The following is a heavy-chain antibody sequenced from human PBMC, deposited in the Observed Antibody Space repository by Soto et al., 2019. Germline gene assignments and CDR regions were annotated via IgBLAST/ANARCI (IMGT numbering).Heavy chain of an antibody. CDR2: INHSGST. J-gene: IGHJ4*02. V-gene: IGHV4-34*01. D-gene: IGHD5-18*01. CDR1: GGSFGSYY. CDR3: ARGTRYSYGYFRFDY. Sequence: LSLTCAVYGGSFGSYYWCWIRQPPGTGLEWIGEINHSGSTNYNPSLKSRVTISVDTSKNQFSLKLSSVTAAETSVYYCARGTRYSYGYFRFDYWGQGTLVTVSS.